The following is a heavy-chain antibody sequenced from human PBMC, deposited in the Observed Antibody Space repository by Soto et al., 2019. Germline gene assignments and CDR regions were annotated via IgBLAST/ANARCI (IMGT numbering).Heavy chain of an antibody. Sequence: EVQLVESGGGLVQPGGSLRLSCVVSGFTFSSFGMNWVRQAPGKGLEWISYISGSSGTIYYEDSVKGRFTISRDNAKNSLYLQINSLRDEDTAVYYCAGGGYSTAWSVNYWGQGTLVTVSS. CDR1: GFTFSSFG. V-gene: IGHV3-48*02. J-gene: IGHJ4*02. CDR3: AGGGYSTAWSVNY. CDR2: ISGSSGTI. D-gene: IGHD6-19*01.